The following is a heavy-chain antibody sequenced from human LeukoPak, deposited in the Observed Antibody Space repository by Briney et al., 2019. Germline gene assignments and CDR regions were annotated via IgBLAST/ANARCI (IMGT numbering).Heavy chain of an antibody. CDR1: GGSISSSSHY. J-gene: IGHJ5*02. Sequence: PSETLSLTCTVSGGSISSSSHYWGWIRQPPGKGLEWIGSIYYSERTYYNPSHKSRVTISVDTSKNQFSLKLSSVTAADTAVYYCARVQSRLSWFHPWGQGTLVTVSS. CDR2: IYYSERT. V-gene: IGHV4-39*07. CDR3: ARVQSRLSWFHP.